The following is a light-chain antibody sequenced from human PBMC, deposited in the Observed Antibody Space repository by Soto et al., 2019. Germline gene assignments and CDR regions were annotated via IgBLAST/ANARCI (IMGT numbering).Light chain of an antibody. CDR1: SHLSRYF. CDR3: QQSDILSIT. J-gene: IGKJ5*01. CDR2: GAS. V-gene: IGKV3-20*01. Sequence: LVFAPSQVTLSLSPCSISSLSCSASSHLSRYFLAWYQHKPGQAPKLLISGASRRATCIPDRFTGGGSGTDFTLTISSLEPEDFALYYCQQSDILSITFGQGTRLEIK.